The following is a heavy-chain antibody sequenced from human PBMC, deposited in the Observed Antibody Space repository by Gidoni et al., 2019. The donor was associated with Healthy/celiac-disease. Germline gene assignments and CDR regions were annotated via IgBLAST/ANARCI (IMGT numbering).Heavy chain of an antibody. D-gene: IGHD6-13*01. CDR2: INPNSGGT. V-gene: IGHV1-2*02. CDR1: VSTFTGYY. Sequence: QVQLVQSGAAVKKPAASVKVSCTASVSTFTGYYMHWVRQPPVQGLEWMGWINPNSGGTKYAQKFQGRVTMTRDTSISTAYMELSRLRSDDTAVYYCARDIPHGYSSSWYYFDYWGQGTLVTVSS. J-gene: IGHJ4*02. CDR3: ARDIPHGYSSSWYYFDY.